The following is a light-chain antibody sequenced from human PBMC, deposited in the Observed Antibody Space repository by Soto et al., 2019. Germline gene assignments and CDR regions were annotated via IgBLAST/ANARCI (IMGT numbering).Light chain of an antibody. V-gene: IGLV2-14*01. CDR1: SSDVGSYDH. CDR2: EVS. J-gene: IGLJ1*01. Sequence: QSALTQPASVSGSPGQSITISCSGTSSDVGSYDHVAWYQQFPGKTPKLMIYEVSNRPSGVSSRFSGSKSGNTASLTISGLQAEDEADYYCSSFTTSRAYVFGTGTKVTVL. CDR3: SSFTTSRAYV.